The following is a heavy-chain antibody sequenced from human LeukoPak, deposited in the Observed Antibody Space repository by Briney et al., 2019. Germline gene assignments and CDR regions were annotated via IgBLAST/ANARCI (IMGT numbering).Heavy chain of an antibody. CDR2: IYHSGST. Sequence: PSGTLSLTCAVSGGSISSSNWWSWVRQPPGKGLEWIGEIYHSGSTNYNPSLKSRVTISVDKSKNQFSLKLSSVTAADTAVYYCARDAHSHSSSWYGSLVQNWFDPWGQGTLVTVSS. CDR1: GGSISSSNW. D-gene: IGHD6-13*01. J-gene: IGHJ5*02. V-gene: IGHV4-4*02. CDR3: ARDAHSHSSSWYGSLVQNWFDP.